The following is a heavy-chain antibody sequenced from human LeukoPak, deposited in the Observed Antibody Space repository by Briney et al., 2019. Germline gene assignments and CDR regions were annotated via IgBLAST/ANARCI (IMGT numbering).Heavy chain of an antibody. V-gene: IGHV3-33*01. Sequence: GGSLRLSCAASGFTLSSYGMHWVRQAPGKGLEWVAVIWYDGSNKYYADSVKGRFTISRDNSKNTLYLQMNSLRAEDTAVYYCARDKGKTGPFDYWGQGTLVTVSS. CDR2: IWYDGSNK. CDR3: ARDKGKTGPFDY. CDR1: GFTLSSYG. J-gene: IGHJ4*02. D-gene: IGHD3-9*01.